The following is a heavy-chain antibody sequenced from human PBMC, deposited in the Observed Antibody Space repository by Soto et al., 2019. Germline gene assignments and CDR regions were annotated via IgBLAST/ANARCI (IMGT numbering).Heavy chain of an antibody. CDR2: IYYSGTT. Sequence: SETLSLTCAVSGYSISSSNWWGWIRQPPGKGLEWIGYIYYSGTTYYNPSLKSRVTMSVDTSKNQFSLKLTSVTAVDTAVYYCARSDYGGNVDYWGQGTLVTVSS. J-gene: IGHJ4*02. D-gene: IGHD4-17*01. CDR1: GYSISSSNW. CDR3: ARSDYGGNVDY. V-gene: IGHV4-28*01.